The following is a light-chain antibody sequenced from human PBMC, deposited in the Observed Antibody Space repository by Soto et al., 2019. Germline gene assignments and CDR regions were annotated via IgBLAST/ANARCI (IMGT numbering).Light chain of an antibody. CDR3: QRYNSNSRT. V-gene: IGKV1-5*01. CDR2: DAS. Sequence: DIQMTQSPSTLSVSVGDRVTITCRASQNVNSWVAWYQQKPVKAPKFLIYDASNLESGVPSRFSGRGSGTEFTLTIRSLQPDDFATYYCQRYNSNSRTFGQGTRV. J-gene: IGKJ1*01. CDR1: QNVNSW.